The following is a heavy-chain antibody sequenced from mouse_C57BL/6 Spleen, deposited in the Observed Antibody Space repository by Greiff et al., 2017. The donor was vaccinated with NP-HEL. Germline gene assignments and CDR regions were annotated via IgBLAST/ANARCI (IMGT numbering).Heavy chain of an antibody. CDR2: IDPSDSYT. V-gene: IGHV1-69*01. CDR1: GYTFTSYW. J-gene: IGHJ3*01. Sequence: QVQLQQSGAELVMPGASVKLSCKASGYTFTSYWMHWVKQRPGQGLEWIGEIDPSDSYTNYNQKFKGKSTLTVDKSSSTAYMQLSSLTSEDSAVYYCACYGNSFAYWGQGTLVTVSA. CDR3: ACYGNSFAY. D-gene: IGHD2-1*01.